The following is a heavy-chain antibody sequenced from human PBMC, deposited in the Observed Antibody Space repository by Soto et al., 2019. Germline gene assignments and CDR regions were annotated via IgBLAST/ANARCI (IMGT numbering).Heavy chain of an antibody. CDR2: ISAYNGNT. D-gene: IGHD3-10*01. CDR3: ARDASAGFGESTFEY. V-gene: IGHV1-18*01. J-gene: IGHJ4*02. CDR1: GYTFTSYG. Sequence: ASVKVSCKASGYTFTSYGISWVRQAPGQGLEWMGWISAYNGNTNYAQKLQGRVTMTTDTSTSAAYMELRSLRSDDTAVYYCARDASAGFGESTFEYWGQGTLVTVSS.